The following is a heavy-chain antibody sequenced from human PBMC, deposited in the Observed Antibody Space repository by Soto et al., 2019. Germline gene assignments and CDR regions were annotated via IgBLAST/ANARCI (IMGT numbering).Heavy chain of an antibody. Sequence: EVQVVESGGGLVKPGGSLRLSCTFTFSMYSMNWVRQAPGKGREWVASISSGSAYIKYAESVKGRFTISRDNAKNSLHLQMNSLRAEDTAIYHCARDQGGSYDSWFDPWGQGTLVTVSS. J-gene: IGHJ5*02. V-gene: IGHV3-21*06. CDR2: ISSGSAYI. D-gene: IGHD1-26*01. CDR3: ARDQGGSYDSWFDP. CDR1: FTFSMYS.